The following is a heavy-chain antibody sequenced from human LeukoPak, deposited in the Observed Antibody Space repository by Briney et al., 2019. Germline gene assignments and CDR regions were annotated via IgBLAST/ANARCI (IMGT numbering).Heavy chain of an antibody. CDR2: IDLSGSTL. V-gene: IGHV3-48*04. J-gene: IGHJ4*02. Sequence: GGSLRLSCAASGFTFSSYTMNWVRQAPGKGLEWVSYIDLSGSTLYYVDSVKGRFTISRDNSKNSLYLQMNSLRAEDTAVYYCARAVLGYCSSTSCYRGGYYFDYWGQGTLVTVSS. CDR1: GFTFSSYT. CDR3: ARAVLGYCSSTSCYRGGYYFDY. D-gene: IGHD2-2*02.